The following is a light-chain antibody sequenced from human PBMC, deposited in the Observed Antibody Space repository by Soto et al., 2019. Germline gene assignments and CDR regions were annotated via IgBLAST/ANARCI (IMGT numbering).Light chain of an antibody. CDR1: SSNIGSNT. J-gene: IGLJ3*02. V-gene: IGLV1-44*01. CDR3: ATWDDSLIGWV. CDR2: SNN. Sequence: QSVLSQPPSASGTPGQRVTISCSGSSSNIGSNTVNWYQQFPGTAPKLLIHSNNQWPSGVPDRFSGSKSGTSASLAISGLQSEDEADYYCATWDDSLIGWVFGGGTKVTVL.